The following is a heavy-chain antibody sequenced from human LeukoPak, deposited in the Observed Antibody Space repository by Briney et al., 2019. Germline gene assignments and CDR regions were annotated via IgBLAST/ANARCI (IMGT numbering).Heavy chain of an antibody. D-gene: IGHD2-2*01. V-gene: IGHV4-59*01. J-gene: IGHJ5*02. CDR3: ARRNSTSSYRAWFDP. CDR1: GGSISSYY. CDR2: IYYSGST. Sequence: SETLSLTCTVSGGSISSYYWSWIRQPPGKGLEWIGYIYYSGSTNYNPSLKSRVTISVDTSKNQFSLKLSSMTAADTAVYYCARRNSTSSYRAWFDPWGQGTLVTVSS.